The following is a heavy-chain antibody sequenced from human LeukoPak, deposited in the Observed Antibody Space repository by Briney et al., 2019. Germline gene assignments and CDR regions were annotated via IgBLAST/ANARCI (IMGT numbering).Heavy chain of an antibody. Sequence: ASVKVSCKASGGTFSSYAISWVRQAPGQGLDWMGRVIPIFGTANYAQKFQGRVTITTDESTSTAYMELSSLRSEDTAVYYCARDRIQLWLRGDAFDTWGQGTMVTVSS. CDR3: ARDRIQLWLRGDAFDT. CDR1: GGTFSSYA. CDR2: VIPIFGTA. D-gene: IGHD5-18*01. J-gene: IGHJ3*02. V-gene: IGHV1-69*05.